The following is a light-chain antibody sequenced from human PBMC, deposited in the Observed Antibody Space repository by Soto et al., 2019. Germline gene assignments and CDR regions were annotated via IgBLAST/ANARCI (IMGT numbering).Light chain of an antibody. V-gene: IGKV3-11*01. CDR1: QSVSSY. Sequence: EIVLTQSPSTLSLSPGERAILSFRASQSVSSYLAWYQQTPCLVPMLLIYDASNRATGIPARFSGSGSGTAFSLTISSLLPYDFAFYAAQRRSYSPRTFCQG. CDR2: DAS. CDR3: QRRSYSPRT. J-gene: IGKJ1*01.